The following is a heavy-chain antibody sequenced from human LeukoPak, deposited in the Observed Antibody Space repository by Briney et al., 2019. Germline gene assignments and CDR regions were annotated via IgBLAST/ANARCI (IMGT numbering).Heavy chain of an antibody. CDR2: IYTSGST. Sequence: SETLSLTCTVSGGSISSYYWSWLRQPPGKGLEWIGYIYTSGSTNYNPSLKSRVTISVDTSKNQFSLKLSSVTAADTAVYYCARPQPVEYSSSSGAFDIWGQGTMVTVSS. D-gene: IGHD6-6*01. CDR3: ARPQPVEYSSSSGAFDI. V-gene: IGHV4-4*09. CDR1: GGSISSYY. J-gene: IGHJ3*02.